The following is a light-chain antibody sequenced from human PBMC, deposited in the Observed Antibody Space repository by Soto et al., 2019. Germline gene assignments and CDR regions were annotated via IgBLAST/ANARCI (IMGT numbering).Light chain of an antibody. CDR3: ASYTARSSYV. CDR2: DIN. Sequence: QSALTQPASVSGSPGQSITVSCTGTSSDIGGYIFVSWYQQHPGKAPKLMIYDINNRPSGVSKRFSGSKSGNTASLTISGLQAEDEADYYCASYTARSSYVFGTGTKLTVL. J-gene: IGLJ1*01. V-gene: IGLV2-14*01. CDR1: SSDIGGYIF.